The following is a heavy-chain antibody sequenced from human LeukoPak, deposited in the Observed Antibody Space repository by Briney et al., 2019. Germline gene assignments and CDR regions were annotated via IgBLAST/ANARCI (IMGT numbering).Heavy chain of an antibody. CDR3: ARESHTYYGSGSYKY. CDR2: IYTSGST. V-gene: IGHV4-4*07. D-gene: IGHD3-10*01. CDR1: GGSISSYY. Sequence: PSEALSLTCTVSGGSISSYYWSWIRQPAGKGLEWIGRIYTSGSTNYNPSLKSRVTMSVDTSKNQFSLELSSVTAADTAVYYCARESHTYYGSGSYKYWGQGTLVTVSS. J-gene: IGHJ4*02.